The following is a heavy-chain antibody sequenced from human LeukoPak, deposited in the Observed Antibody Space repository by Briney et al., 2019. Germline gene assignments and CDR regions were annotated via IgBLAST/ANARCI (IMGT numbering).Heavy chain of an antibody. V-gene: IGHV1-46*01. J-gene: IGHJ4*02. CDR2: INPSGGST. Sequence: ASVKVSCKASGYTFTSYYMHWVRQAPGQGLEWMGIINPSGGSTSYAQRFQGRVTMTRDMSTSTVYMELSSLRSEDTAVYYCARVMYYDSSGYETIDYWGQGTLVTVSS. CDR1: GYTFTSYY. CDR3: ARVMYYDSSGYETIDY. D-gene: IGHD3-22*01.